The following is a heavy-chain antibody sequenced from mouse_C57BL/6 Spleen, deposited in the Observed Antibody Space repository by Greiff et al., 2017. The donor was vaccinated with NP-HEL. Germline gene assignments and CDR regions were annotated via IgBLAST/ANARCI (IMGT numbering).Heavy chain of an antibody. J-gene: IGHJ2*01. CDR2: INPYNGGT. V-gene: IGHV1-19*01. CDR3: ARKGGYYNCFDY. D-gene: IGHD2-3*01. Sequence: VQLQQSGPVLVKPGASVKMSCKASGYTFTDYYMNWVKQSHGKSLEWIGVINPYNGGTSYNQKFKGKATLTVDKSSSTAYMELNSLTSEDSAVYYCARKGGYYNCFDYWGQGTTLTVSS. CDR1: GYTFTDYY.